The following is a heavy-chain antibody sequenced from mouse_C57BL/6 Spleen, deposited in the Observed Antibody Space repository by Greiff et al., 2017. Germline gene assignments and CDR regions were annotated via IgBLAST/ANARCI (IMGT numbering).Heavy chain of an antibody. CDR1: GYTFTDYY. D-gene: IGHD2-3*01. J-gene: IGHJ4*01. Sequence: EVQLQQSGPELVKPGASVKISCKASGYTFTDYYMNWVKQSHGKSLEWIGDINPNNGGTSYNQKFKGKATLTVDKSSSTAYMELRSLTSEDSAVYYWATVGWLLRAMDYWGQGTSVTVSS. V-gene: IGHV1-26*01. CDR2: INPNNGGT. CDR3: ATVGWLLRAMDY.